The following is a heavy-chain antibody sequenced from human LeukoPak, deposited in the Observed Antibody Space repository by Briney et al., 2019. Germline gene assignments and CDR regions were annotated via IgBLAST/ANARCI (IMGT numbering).Heavy chain of an antibody. V-gene: IGHV4-30-4*08. CDR1: GGSISSGDYY. D-gene: IGHD6-13*01. CDR2: IYYSGST. CDR3: ATQYSSKFFDYYGMDV. Sequence: PSQTLSLTCTVSGGSISSGDYYWSWIRQPPGKGLEWIGYIYYSGSTYYNPSLKSRVTISVDTSKNQFSLKLSSVTAADTAVYYCATQYSSKFFDYYGMDVWGQGTTVTVSS. J-gene: IGHJ6*02.